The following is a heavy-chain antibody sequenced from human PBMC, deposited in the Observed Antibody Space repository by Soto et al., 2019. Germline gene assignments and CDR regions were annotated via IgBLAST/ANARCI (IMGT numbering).Heavy chain of an antibody. Sequence: GGSLRLSCAASGFNFNSYTINWVRQAPGKRLGWLSSISSSGYIFSTDSVRGRFTISRDNAKNSVYLQINSLRAEDTAVYFCARDCSGGSCYPGMDVWGQGTTVTVSS. J-gene: IGHJ6*02. CDR1: GFNFNSYT. CDR3: ARDCSGGSCYPGMDV. D-gene: IGHD2-15*01. CDR2: ISSSGYI. V-gene: IGHV3-21*01.